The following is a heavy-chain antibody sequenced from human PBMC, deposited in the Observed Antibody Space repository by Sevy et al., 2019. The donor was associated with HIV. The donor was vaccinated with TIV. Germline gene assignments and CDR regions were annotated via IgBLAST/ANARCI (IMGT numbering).Heavy chain of an antibody. CDR3: AREKDGYKLDY. CDR2: FTGSGTNT. V-gene: IGHV3-23*01. CDR1: GFTFSSYA. Sequence: GGSLRLSCAASGFTFSSYAMSWVRQAPGKGLEWVSSFTGSGTNTFYADSVKGRFTISRDNSKNTLYLQMNSLRAEDTAVYYCAREKDGYKLDYWGQGTLVTVSS. D-gene: IGHD5-12*01. J-gene: IGHJ4*02.